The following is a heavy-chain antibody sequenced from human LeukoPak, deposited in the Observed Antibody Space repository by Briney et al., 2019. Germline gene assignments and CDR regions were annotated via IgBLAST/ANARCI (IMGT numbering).Heavy chain of an antibody. CDR3: AKNPLEYYYYYMDV. V-gene: IGHV3-33*06. D-gene: IGHD1-1*01. CDR2: IWYDGSNK. CDR1: GFTFSSYG. Sequence: GRSLRLSCAASGFTFSSYGMHWVRQAPGKGLEWVAVIWYDGSNKYYADSVKGRFTISRDNSKNTLYLQMNSLRAEDTAVYYCAKNPLEYYYYYMDVWGKGTTVTVSS. J-gene: IGHJ6*03.